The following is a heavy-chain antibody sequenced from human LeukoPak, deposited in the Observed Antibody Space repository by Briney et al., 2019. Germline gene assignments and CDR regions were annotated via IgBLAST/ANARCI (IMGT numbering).Heavy chain of an antibody. Sequence: ASVKVSCKASGYTFTGYYMHWVRQAPGQGLEWMGWINPNSGGTNYAQKFQGRVTMTRDTSISTAYMELSRLRSDDTAVYYCARDLIAAAGYYFDYWGQGTLVTVSS. D-gene: IGHD6-13*01. CDR2: INPNSGGT. V-gene: IGHV1-2*02. CDR3: ARDLIAAAGYYFDY. CDR1: GYTFTGYY. J-gene: IGHJ4*02.